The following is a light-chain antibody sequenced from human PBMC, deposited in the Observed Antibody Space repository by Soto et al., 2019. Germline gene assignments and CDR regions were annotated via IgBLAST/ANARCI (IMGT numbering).Light chain of an antibody. CDR1: QSVRSDF. Sequence: EIVLTQSPGTLSLSPGERATLSCRASQSVRSDFLAWYQQKPGQAPRLVIYGASTRATGIPDRFSGSGSGTDFILTISRLEPEDFAVYYCHQYGSSPWTFGQGTKVEIK. V-gene: IGKV3-20*01. CDR2: GAS. J-gene: IGKJ1*01. CDR3: HQYGSSPWT.